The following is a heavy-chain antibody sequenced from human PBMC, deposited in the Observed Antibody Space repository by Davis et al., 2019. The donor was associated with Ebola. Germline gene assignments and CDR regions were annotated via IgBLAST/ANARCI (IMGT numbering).Heavy chain of an antibody. CDR2: IGTAGDT. CDR1: GFTFSSYD. Sequence: GGSLRLSCAASGFTFSSYDMHWVRQATGKGLEWVSAIGTAGDTYYPGSVKGRFTISRENAKNSLYLQMNSLRAGDTAVYYCAKRSDYRSFDYWGQGTQVTVSS. CDR3: AKRSDYRSFDY. J-gene: IGHJ4*02. V-gene: IGHV3-13*01. D-gene: IGHD4-11*01.